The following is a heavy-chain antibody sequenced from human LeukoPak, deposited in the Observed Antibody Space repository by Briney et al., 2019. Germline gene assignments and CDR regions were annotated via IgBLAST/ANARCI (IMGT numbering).Heavy chain of an antibody. J-gene: IGHJ4*02. V-gene: IGHV3-33*08. D-gene: IGHD3-22*01. CDR3: AREGTMIGEYFDY. CDR2: IWYDGSNK. CDR1: GFTFSSYG. Sequence: GGSLRLSCAASGFTFSSYGMHWVRQAPGKGLEWVAVIWYDGSNKYYADSVKGRFTISRDNSKNTLYLQMNSLRAEDTAVYYCAREGTMIGEYFDYWGQGTLVTVSS.